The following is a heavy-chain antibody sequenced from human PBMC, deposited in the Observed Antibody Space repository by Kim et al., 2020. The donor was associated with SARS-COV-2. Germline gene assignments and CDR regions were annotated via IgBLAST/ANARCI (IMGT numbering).Heavy chain of an antibody. J-gene: IGHJ6*02. CDR1: GFTFSSYE. Sequence: GGSLRLSRAASGFTFSSYEMNWVRQAPGKGLEWVSYISSSGSTIYYADSVKGRFTISRDNAKNSLYLQMNSLRAEDTAVYYCARAKFDWLLYSYGMDVWGQGTTVTVSS. V-gene: IGHV3-48*03. CDR3: ARAKFDWLLYSYGMDV. D-gene: IGHD3-9*01. CDR2: ISSSGSTI.